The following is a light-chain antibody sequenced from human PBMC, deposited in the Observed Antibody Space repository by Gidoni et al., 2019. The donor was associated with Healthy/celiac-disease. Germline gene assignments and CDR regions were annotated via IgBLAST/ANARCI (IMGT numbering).Light chain of an antibody. CDR3: QQYNSYSRT. V-gene: IGKV1-5*03. J-gene: IGKJ1*01. Sequence: IQLPQSPSTLSASVGDRVTITCRASQSISSWLAWYQQKPGKAPKLLIYKASSFESGVPSRFSGSGSGTEFTLTISSLQPDDFATYYCQQYNSYSRTFGQGTKVEIK. CDR1: QSISSW. CDR2: KAS.